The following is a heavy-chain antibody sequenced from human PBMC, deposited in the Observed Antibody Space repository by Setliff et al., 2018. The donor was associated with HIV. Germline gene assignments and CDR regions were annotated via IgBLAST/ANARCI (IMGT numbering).Heavy chain of an antibody. CDR3: ASGEDSGTYGEPYDS. Sequence: SETLSLTCTVSGDSIISSRNFWGWIRQPPGKGLEWIGNIHSSGSTYYNPSLKSRVSISVDLSINQFSLKLHSVTAADTAVYYCASGEDSGTYGEPYDSWGQGALVTVSS. J-gene: IGHJ4*02. V-gene: IGHV4-39*01. CDR2: IHSSGST. CDR1: GDSIISSRNF. D-gene: IGHD1-26*01.